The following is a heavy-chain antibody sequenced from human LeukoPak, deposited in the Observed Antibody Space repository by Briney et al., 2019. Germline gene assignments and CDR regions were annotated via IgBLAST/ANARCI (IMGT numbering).Heavy chain of an antibody. D-gene: IGHD2-15*01. V-gene: IGHV3-66*01. CDR2: IYSGGST. CDR1: GFTVSSNY. CDR3: ARATGSQILDY. Sequence: GGSLRLSCAASGFTVSSNYMSWVRQAPGKGLEWVSVIYSGGSTYYADSVKGRFTISRDSAKNSLYLQMNSLRAEDTAVYYCARATGSQILDYWGQGTLVTVSS. J-gene: IGHJ4*02.